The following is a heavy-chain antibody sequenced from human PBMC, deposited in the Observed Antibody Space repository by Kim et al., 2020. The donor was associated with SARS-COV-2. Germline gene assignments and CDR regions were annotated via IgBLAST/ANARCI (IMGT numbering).Heavy chain of an antibody. CDR2: ISGSGGST. D-gene: IGHD6-19*01. CDR3: AKDAPLGLVAGTGDAFDI. J-gene: IGHJ3*02. Sequence: GGSLRLSCAASGFTFSSYAMSWVRQAPGKGLEWVSAISGSGGSTYYADSVKGRFTISRDNSKNTLYLQMNSLRAEDTAVYYCAKDAPLGLVAGTGDAFDIWGQGTMVTVSS. V-gene: IGHV3-23*01. CDR1: GFTFSSYA.